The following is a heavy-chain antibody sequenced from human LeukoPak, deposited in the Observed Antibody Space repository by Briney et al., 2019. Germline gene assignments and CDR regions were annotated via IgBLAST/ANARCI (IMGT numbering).Heavy chain of an antibody. J-gene: IGHJ4*02. CDR3: AKSVGYHSDRSGYYWLGTFDS. D-gene: IGHD3-22*01. CDR2: ISGGGLNT. CDR1: GFTFSSYP. Sequence: GGSLRLSCVPSGFTFSSYPMSWGRQAAGKGLEWVASISGGGLNTYYADSVKGRFTISRDESKNTLYLQINSLRAEDTAVYYCAKSVGYHSDRSGYYWLGTFDSWGQGTLVTVSS. V-gene: IGHV3-23*01.